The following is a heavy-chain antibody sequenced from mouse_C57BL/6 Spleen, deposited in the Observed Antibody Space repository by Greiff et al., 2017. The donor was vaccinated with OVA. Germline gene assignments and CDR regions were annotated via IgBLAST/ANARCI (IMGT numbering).Heavy chain of an antibody. D-gene: IGHD1-1*01. Sequence: QVQLQQPGTELVKPGASVKLSCKASGYTFTSYWMHWVKQRPGPGLEWIGNINPSNGGTNYNEKFKSKATLTVDKSSSTAYMQLSSLTSEDSAVYYCARGDYYGSPFAYWGQGTLVTVSA. J-gene: IGHJ3*01. CDR1: GYTFTSYW. V-gene: IGHV1-53*01. CDR2: INPSNGGT. CDR3: ARGDYYGSPFAY.